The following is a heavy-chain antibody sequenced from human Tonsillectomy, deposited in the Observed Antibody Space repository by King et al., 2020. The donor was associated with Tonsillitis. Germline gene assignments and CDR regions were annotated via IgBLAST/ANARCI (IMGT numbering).Heavy chain of an antibody. CDR1: GGSIRSGSYY. D-gene: IGHD1-26*01. CDR3: GALNSYYFYMDV. Sequence: LQLQESGPGLVKPSETLSLTCTVSGGSIRSGSYYWGWIRQPPGKGLEWIGSRYYSGSTYYNPSLRSRVTISVDTSKNQLSLKLSSVTAADTAVYYCGALNSYYFYMDVWGKGTTVTVSS. V-gene: IGHV4-39*01. CDR2: RYYSGST. J-gene: IGHJ6*03.